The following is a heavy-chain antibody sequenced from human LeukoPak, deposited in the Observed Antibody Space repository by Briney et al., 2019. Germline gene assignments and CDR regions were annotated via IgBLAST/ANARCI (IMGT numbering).Heavy chain of an antibody. CDR1: GFTLTNYW. Sequence: QAGGSLRLSCAASGFTLTNYWMSWVRQAPGKGLEWVANIKQVGGEKYYVDSLKGRFTISRDNAKNSLYLQMNSLRAEDTAVYYCASYYDILTGYYRGFDYWGQGTLVTVSS. D-gene: IGHD3-9*01. CDR3: ASYYDILTGYYRGFDY. J-gene: IGHJ4*02. CDR2: IKQVGGEK. V-gene: IGHV3-7*02.